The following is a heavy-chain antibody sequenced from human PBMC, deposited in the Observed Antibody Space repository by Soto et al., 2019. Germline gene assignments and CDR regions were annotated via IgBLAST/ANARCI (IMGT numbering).Heavy chain of an antibody. CDR3: ARKLSGAVQGWAYGMDV. D-gene: IGHD1-26*01. J-gene: IGHJ6*02. V-gene: IGHV3-53*02. CDR2: TYSGGTT. CDR1: GFTVSSYN. Sequence: EVHLVESGGGLMQPGGSLRLSCAASGFTVSSYNMIWVRQAPVKGLEWVSVTYSGGTTQYADSVKGRFTVSRDNSKNTLYLQMSSLRVDDSAVYYCARKLSGAVQGWAYGMDVWGRGTTVTVSS.